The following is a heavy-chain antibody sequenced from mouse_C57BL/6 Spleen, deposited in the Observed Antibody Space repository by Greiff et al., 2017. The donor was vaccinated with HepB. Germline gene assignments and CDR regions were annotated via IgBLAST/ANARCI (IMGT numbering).Heavy chain of an antibody. Sequence: QVQLQQPGAELVKPGASVKMSCKASGYTFTSYWITWVKQRPGQGLEWFGDIYPGSGSTNYNEKFKSKATLTVDTSSSTAYMQLSSLTSEDSAVYYCARSRYDYDWAWFAYWGQGTLVTVSA. J-gene: IGHJ3*01. V-gene: IGHV1-55*01. CDR2: IYPGSGST. D-gene: IGHD2-4*01. CDR3: ARSRYDYDWAWFAY. CDR1: GYTFTSYW.